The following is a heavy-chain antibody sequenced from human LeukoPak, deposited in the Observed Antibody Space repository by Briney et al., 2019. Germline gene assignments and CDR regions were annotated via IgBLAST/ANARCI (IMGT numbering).Heavy chain of an antibody. CDR2: ISYDGSNK. D-gene: IGHD1-26*01. V-gene: IGHV3-30*04. J-gene: IGHJ5*02. CDR3: AKERVRGELGPNWFDP. Sequence: GRSLRLSCAASGFTFSSYAMHWVRQAPGKGLEWVAVISYDGSNKYYADSVKGRFTISRDNSKNTLYLQMNSLRAEDTAVYYCAKERVRGELGPNWFDPWGQGTLVTVSS. CDR1: GFTFSSYA.